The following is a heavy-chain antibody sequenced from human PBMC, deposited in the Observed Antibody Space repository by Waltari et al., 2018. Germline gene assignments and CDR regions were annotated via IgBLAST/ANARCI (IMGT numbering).Heavy chain of an antibody. Sequence: QLQLQESGPGLVKPSETLSLTCLVSGDSIDLNKFYWPSSRQTPEKGLEWVATRYYGGDTYYNPSLRGRIAISVDMSRSHVSLRLTSVTAADTAVYYCARDFFDSSTYFSASAFDYWGPGHLVTVSS. J-gene: IGHJ4*02. V-gene: IGHV4-39*07. CDR3: ARDFFDSSTYFSASAFDY. D-gene: IGHD3-9*01. CDR1: GDSIDLNKFY. CDR2: RYYGGDT.